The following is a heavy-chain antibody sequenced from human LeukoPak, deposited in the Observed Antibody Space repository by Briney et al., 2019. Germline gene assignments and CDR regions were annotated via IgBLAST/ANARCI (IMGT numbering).Heavy chain of an antibody. CDR3: ARDTRMSSGYHYFDL. CDR2: IYYSGST. D-gene: IGHD3-22*01. Sequence: SETLSLTCSVSGDSISSGDYYWSWVRQPPGKTLECIGYIYYSGSTYSNPSLRSRVTISVDTPNKQFSLKLSSVTAADTAAYYCARDTRMSSGYHYFDLWGQGTLVTVSS. CDR1: GDSISSGDYY. J-gene: IGHJ4*02. V-gene: IGHV4-30-4*01.